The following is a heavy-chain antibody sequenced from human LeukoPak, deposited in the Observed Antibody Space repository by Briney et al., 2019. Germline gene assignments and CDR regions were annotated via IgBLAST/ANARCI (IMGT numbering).Heavy chain of an antibody. CDR2: IKQDGSEK. D-gene: IGHD3-16*01. CDR3: ASSGLRLMGRTRFDYFDY. J-gene: IGHJ4*02. Sequence: GGSLRLFCAACGFTFSFYWMRGVRQAPGKGLEWVDNIKQDGSEKYCVDSVKGRFTISSDNAKNSLYLQMNSLRAEDTAVSYCASSGLRLMGRTRFDYFDYWGQGTLVTVSS. CDR1: GFTFSFYW. V-gene: IGHV3-7*01.